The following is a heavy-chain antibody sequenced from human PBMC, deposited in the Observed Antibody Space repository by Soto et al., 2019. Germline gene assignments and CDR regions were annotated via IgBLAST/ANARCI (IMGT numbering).Heavy chain of an antibody. D-gene: IGHD3-3*01. CDR2: MLGGSHGT. Sequence: EVQLLQSGGGLAQPGGSLRLSCAASGFTLNNYDVAWVRQAPGKGLEWVSTMLGGSHGTAYSDSVRGRCTVSRDNSKNSRYLQVNSLGAEDTAMYYCAKGNSSGYLDWFEPWGQGSLVTGSS. V-gene: IGHV3-23*01. CDR1: GFTLNNYD. J-gene: IGHJ5*02. CDR3: AKGNSSGYLDWFEP.